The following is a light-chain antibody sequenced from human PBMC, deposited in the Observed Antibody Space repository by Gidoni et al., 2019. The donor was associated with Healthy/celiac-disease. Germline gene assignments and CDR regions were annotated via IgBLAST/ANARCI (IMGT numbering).Light chain of an antibody. Sequence: DIVMTQSPDSLAVSLGERATINCKSSQSVLYSSNNKTYLAWYQQKPGQPPKLLIYWASTRESGGPDRFSGSGAGTDFTLTISSLQAEDVAVYYCQQYYSTPELTFGGGTKVEIK. CDR3: QQYYSTPELT. V-gene: IGKV4-1*01. CDR2: WAS. J-gene: IGKJ4*01. CDR1: QSVLYSSNNKTY.